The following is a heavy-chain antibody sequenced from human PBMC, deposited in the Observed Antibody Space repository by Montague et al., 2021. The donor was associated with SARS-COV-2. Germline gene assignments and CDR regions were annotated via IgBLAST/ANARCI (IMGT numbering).Heavy chain of an antibody. J-gene: IGHJ4*02. D-gene: IGHD3-22*01. CDR2: IYWDDDT. CDR3: AHSRYYYYDSSGYSVDYFDY. V-gene: IGHV2-5*02. Sequence: PALVKPTQTLTLTCTFSGFSLSTSGVGVGWIRQPPGKALERLALIYWDDDTSYSPSLKSRLTITKDTSKNQVVLTMTNMDPVDTATYYCAHSRYYYYDSSGYSVDYFDYWGQGTLVTVSS. CDR1: GFSLSTSGVG.